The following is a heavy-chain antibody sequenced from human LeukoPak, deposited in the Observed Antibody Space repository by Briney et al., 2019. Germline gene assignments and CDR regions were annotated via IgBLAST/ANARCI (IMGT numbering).Heavy chain of an antibody. CDR3: ARAGSGYSFDY. CDR1: GFIFSNYV. V-gene: IGHV3-23*01. CDR2: ISGSGGRT. D-gene: IGHD5-12*01. Sequence: GGSLRLSCAASGFIFSNYVMSWVRQAPGKGLEWVSGISGSGGRTFYADSVKGRFTISRDNSKNTLYLQMNSLRAEDTAVYYCARAGSGYSFDYWGQGSLVTVSS. J-gene: IGHJ4*02.